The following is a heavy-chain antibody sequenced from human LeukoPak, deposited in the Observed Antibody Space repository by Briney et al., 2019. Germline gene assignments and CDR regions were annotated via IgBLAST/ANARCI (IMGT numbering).Heavy chain of an antibody. J-gene: IGHJ6*03. D-gene: IGHD2-15*01. CDR3: ARSYSSNYYYYYMDV. CDR1: GYTFTSYA. CDR2: INTNTGNP. Sequence: ATVKVSCKASGYTFTSYAMNWVRQAPVQGLEWMGWINTNTGNPTYAQGFTGRFVFSLDTSVSTAYLQISSLKAEDTAVYYCARSYSSNYYYYYMDVWGKGTTVTVSS. V-gene: IGHV7-4-1*02.